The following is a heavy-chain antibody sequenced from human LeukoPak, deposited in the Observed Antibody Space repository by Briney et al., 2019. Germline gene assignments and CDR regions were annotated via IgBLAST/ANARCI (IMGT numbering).Heavy chain of an antibody. V-gene: IGHV3-15*05. CDR2: IKSKTGGGTT. Sequence: PGGSLRLSCAASGFTFSDAWLSWVRQAPGKGVEWVGRIKSKTGGGTTDYAAPVKGRFSISRDDSKNTVYLQMNSLKTEDTAVYYCTRVGTTWFHSWGQGTLVTVSS. J-gene: IGHJ5*01. CDR1: GFTFSDAW. D-gene: IGHD1-26*01. CDR3: TRVGTTWFHS.